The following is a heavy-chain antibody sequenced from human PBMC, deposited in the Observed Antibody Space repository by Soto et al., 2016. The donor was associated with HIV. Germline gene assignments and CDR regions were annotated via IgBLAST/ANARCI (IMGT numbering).Heavy chain of an antibody. V-gene: IGHV1-2*02. CDR2: SNPKSGAS. Sequence: QVRLVQSGAEVKKPGSSVKVSCKASGGTFRSYGISWVRQAPGQGLEWMAWSNPKSGASNSAQRFQGRVTMTRDTSISTAYMELNSLESDDTAVYYCARDRKMTTVTTSGLFGMDVWGQGTTGHRLL. D-gene: IGHD4-17*01. CDR1: GGTFRSYG. CDR3: ARDRKMTTVTTSGLFGMDV. J-gene: IGHJ6*02.